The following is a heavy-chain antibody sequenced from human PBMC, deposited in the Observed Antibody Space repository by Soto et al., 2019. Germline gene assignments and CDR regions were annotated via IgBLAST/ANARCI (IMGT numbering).Heavy chain of an antibody. CDR2: IIPIYGTS. Sequence: QVQLVQSGAAVKKPGSSVKVSCKASGDTFSGYLFTWGHKPPGKGLEWMGRIIPIYGTSNSAQKFQGRVTITADKSTSTTYMELSSLRSDDTAVYYCANIQMDSSGWYLWSLDSWGQGTLVTVSS. CDR3: ANIQMDSSGWYLWSLDS. J-gene: IGHJ4*02. D-gene: IGHD6-19*01. V-gene: IGHV1-69*06. CDR1: GDTFSGYL.